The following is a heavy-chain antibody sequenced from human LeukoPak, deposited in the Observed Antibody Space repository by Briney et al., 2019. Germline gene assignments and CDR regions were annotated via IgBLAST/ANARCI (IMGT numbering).Heavy chain of an antibody. CDR3: AREAWAGTLSGWFDP. D-gene: IGHD1-7*01. J-gene: IGHJ5*02. Sequence: PSETLSLTCSVSGGPITRGGYNWSWIRHLPGKGLEWIGYIFSSGSTSYNPSLRSRVTVSFDTSKNQFFLNLSSVTAADTAIYYCAREAWAGTLSGWFDPWGQGTLVTVSS. CDR1: GGPITRGGYN. V-gene: IGHV4-31*03. CDR2: IFSSGST.